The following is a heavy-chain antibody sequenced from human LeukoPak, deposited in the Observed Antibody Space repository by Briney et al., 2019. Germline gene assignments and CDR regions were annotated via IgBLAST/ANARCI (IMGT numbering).Heavy chain of an antibody. CDR2: INPNSGGT. CDR1: GYTFTGYY. D-gene: IGHD6-19*01. V-gene: IGHV1-2*02. Sequence: ASVKVSCKASGYTFTGYYMHWVRQAPGQGLEWMGWINPNSGGTNYAQKFQGRVTMTRDTSISTAYMELRSLRSDDTAVYYCARYSSGWYEDYWGQGTLVTVSS. J-gene: IGHJ4*02. CDR3: ARYSSGWYEDY.